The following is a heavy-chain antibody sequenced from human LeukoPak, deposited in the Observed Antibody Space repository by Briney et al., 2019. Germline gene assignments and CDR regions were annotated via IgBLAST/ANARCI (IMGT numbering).Heavy chain of an antibody. CDR2: IFGSGGSP. Sequence: GGSLRLSCEASGFTFGSHAMYWVRQAPGKGLEWVAGIFGSGGSPHYADPVKGRFTISRDNSRNTVYLQINSLRAEDTAVYYCGTTTVGYSSGQKPAWPVDYWGQGTLVTVSS. CDR1: GFTFGSHA. V-gene: IGHV3-23*01. CDR3: GTTTVGYSSGQKPAWPVDY. D-gene: IGHD5-18*01. J-gene: IGHJ4*02.